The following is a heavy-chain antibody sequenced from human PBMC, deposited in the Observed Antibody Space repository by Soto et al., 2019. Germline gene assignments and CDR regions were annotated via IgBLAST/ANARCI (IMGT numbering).Heavy chain of an antibody. CDR3: AKRAVVGAARYFDY. Sequence: EVQLLESGGGLVQPGGSLRLSCAASGFTFSGYAMSWVRQAPGKGLEWVSTIGTSGSNSYYPDSVKGRFTISRDNSKNTLFLQMHSLRGEDTAVYYCAKRAVVGAARYFDYWGLGSLVTVSS. D-gene: IGHD2-15*01. CDR2: IGTSGSNS. J-gene: IGHJ4*02. CDR1: GFTFSGYA. V-gene: IGHV3-23*01.